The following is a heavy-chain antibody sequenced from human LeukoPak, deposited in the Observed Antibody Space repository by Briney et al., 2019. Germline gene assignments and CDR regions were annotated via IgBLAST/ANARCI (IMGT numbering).Heavy chain of an antibody. Sequence: GESLKISCKGSGYSFTSYWIGWVRQMPGKGLEWMGIIYPGDSDTRYSPSFQGQVTISADKSISTAYLQWSSLKASDTAMYYCARDKHSLTGHIPPGFDPWGQGTLVTVSS. CDR3: ARDKHSLTGHIPPGFDP. V-gene: IGHV5-51*01. CDR1: GYSFTSYW. J-gene: IGHJ5*02. D-gene: IGHD3-9*01. CDR2: IYPGDSDT.